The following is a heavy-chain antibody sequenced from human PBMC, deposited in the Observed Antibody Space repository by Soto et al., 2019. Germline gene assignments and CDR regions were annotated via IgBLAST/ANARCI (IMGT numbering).Heavy chain of an antibody. J-gene: IGHJ6*02. D-gene: IGHD2-15*01. V-gene: IGHV3-11*06. Sequence: GGSLRLSCAASGFTFSDYYMSWIRQAPGKGLEWVSYISSSSSYTNYADSVKGRFTISRDNAKNSLYLQMNSLRAEDTAVYYCASGKYCSGGSCYSRDYGMDVWGQGTTVTVSS. CDR2: ISSSSSYT. CDR3: ASGKYCSGGSCYSRDYGMDV. CDR1: GFTFSDYY.